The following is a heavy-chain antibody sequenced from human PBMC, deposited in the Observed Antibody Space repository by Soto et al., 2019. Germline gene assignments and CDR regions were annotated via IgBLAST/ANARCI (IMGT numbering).Heavy chain of an antibody. CDR2: IVVSGGIT. D-gene: IGHD5-12*01. V-gene: IGHV3-23*01. J-gene: IGHJ4*02. CDR3: AKNSAATIRVGYDY. CDR1: GFTFSSYH. Sequence: GGSLRLSCAASGFTFSSYHMIWFRQAPGQGLEWVSGIVVSGGITYYADSVKGRFTISGDNSKNTLYLQMNSLRAEDTAVYYCAKNSAATIRVGYDYWGQGT.